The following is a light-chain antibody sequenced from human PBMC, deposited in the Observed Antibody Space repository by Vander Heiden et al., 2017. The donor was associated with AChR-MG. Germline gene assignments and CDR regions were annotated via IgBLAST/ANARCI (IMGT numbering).Light chain of an antibody. CDR3: QVWDSDTDV. V-gene: IGLV3-1*01. J-gene: IGLJ1*01. CDR1: RLSNKS. Sequence: SSALTQSPSVSVSPGQTATITCSGGRLSNKSASCYHLRQDQSPAFVIFLDNLTPSGIPGRSSGTNSGNTATMTISGNQEMDDGDYYCQVWDSDTDVFGTGTKVTV. CDR2: LDN.